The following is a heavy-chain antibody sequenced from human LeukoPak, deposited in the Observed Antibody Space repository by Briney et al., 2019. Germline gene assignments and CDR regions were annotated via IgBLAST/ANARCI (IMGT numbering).Heavy chain of an antibody. CDR3: ARRKIVVVIKSAFDI. J-gene: IGHJ3*02. CDR2: IYVTGST. V-gene: IGHV4-4*07. CDR1: GASISSYY. Sequence: SETLSLTCTVSGASISSYYWSWIRQPAGKALEWIGRIYVTGSTTYNPSLESRVTMSLDTSKNHFSLKLRSVTAADTAVYYCARRKIVVVIKSAFDIWGQGTMVTVSS. D-gene: IGHD3-22*01.